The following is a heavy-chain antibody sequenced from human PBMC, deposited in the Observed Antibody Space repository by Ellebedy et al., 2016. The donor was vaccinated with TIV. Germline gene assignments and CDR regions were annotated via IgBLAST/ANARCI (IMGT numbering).Heavy chain of an antibody. J-gene: IGHJ4*02. CDR2: IFYSGST. CDR3: ARELPEYYFDY. D-gene: IGHD2-2*01. CDR1: GGSISSGDYY. Sequence: LRLSCTVSGGSISSGDYYWSWIRQPPGKGMEWIGYIFYSGSTYYNPSLKSRVTISLDTSKNQFSLKLSSVTAADTAVYFCARELPEYYFDYWGQGTLVTV. V-gene: IGHV4-30-4*01.